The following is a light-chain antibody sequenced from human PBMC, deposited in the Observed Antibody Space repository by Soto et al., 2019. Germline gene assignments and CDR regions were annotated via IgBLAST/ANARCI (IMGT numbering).Light chain of an antibody. J-gene: IGKJ4*01. V-gene: IGKV2-28*01. CDR3: AQGLETPFT. Sequence: EIVLTQSPLSLPVTPGEPAAISCRSSRNLLHSNGYYYLDWYLQKRGQSPQLLIYLGSNRASGVPDRFSGSGSGTDFTLTISRVEAEDVGVYFCAQGLETPFTFGGGTKVAIK. CDR2: LGS. CDR1: RNLLHSNGYYY.